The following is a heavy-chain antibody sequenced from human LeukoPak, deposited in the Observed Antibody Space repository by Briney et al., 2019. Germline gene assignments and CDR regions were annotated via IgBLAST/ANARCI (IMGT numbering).Heavy chain of an antibody. J-gene: IGHJ4*02. V-gene: IGHV4-34*01. CDR3: ARHSSGYYSNFDY. CDR1: GGSFSGYY. D-gene: IGHD3-22*01. Sequence: PSETLSLTCAVYGGSFSGYYWSWIRQPPGKGLEWIGEINHSGSTNYNPSLKSRVTISVDTSKNQFSLKLSSVTATDTAVYYCARHSSGYYSNFDYWGQGTLVTVSS. CDR2: INHSGST.